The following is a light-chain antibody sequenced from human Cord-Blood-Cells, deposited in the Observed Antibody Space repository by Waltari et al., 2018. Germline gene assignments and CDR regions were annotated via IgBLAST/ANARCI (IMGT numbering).Light chain of an antibody. Sequence: SYELTQPPSVSVSPGQTARITCSGDALPQQYAYWYQQKPGQAPVLVIYNDSERPSGIPERFSGSNSGTTVTLTISGVQAEDEADYYCQSADSSGTYVVFGGGTKLTVL. CDR2: NDS. CDR3: QSADSSGTYVV. V-gene: IGLV3-25*02. J-gene: IGLJ2*01. CDR1: ALPQQY.